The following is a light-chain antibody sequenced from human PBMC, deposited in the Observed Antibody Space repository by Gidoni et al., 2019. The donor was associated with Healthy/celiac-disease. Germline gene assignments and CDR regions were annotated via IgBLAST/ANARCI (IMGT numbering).Light chain of an antibody. V-gene: IGLV3-1*01. J-gene: IGLJ3*02. CDR1: KLGDKY. Sequence: YALTQPPSVSVSPGQIVNITCSGHKLGDKYASWYQQKPGQSPILVVYQDIRRPLGIPERFSGSNSGNTATLTISGTQAMDEADYYCQAWDSSIAVFGGGTKLTVL. CDR2: QDI. CDR3: QAWDSSIAV.